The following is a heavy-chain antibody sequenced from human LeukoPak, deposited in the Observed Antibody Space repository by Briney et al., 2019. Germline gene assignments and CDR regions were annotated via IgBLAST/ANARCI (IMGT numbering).Heavy chain of an antibody. D-gene: IGHD3-3*01. CDR3: ARKGGYEPNWFDP. CDR1: GVSISSGDYY. Sequence: PSETLSLTCTVSGVSISSGDYYWSWLRQPPGKGLEWIGYIYYSGSTYYNPSLKSRVTISVDTSKNQFSLKLSSVTAADTAVYYCARKGGYEPNWFDPWGQGTLVTVSS. CDR2: IYYSGST. V-gene: IGHV4-30-4*01. J-gene: IGHJ5*02.